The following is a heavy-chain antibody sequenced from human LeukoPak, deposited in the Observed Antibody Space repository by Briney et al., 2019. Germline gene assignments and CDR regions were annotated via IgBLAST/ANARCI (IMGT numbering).Heavy chain of an antibody. V-gene: IGHV4-59*01. CDR1: GGSISSYS. CDR3: ARGDGYNAFDI. CDR2: IYYSGST. D-gene: IGHD5-24*01. Sequence: SETLSLTGTVSGGSISSYSWSWIRQPPGKGLEWIGFIYYSGSTNYNPSLKSRVTISVDTSKNQFSLKLSSVTAADTAVYYCARGDGYNAFDIWGQGTMVTVSS. J-gene: IGHJ3*02.